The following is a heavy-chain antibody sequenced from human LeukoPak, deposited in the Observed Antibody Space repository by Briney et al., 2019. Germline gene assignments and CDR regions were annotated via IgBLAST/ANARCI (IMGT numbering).Heavy chain of an antibody. J-gene: IGHJ6*03. D-gene: IGHD2-2*01. CDR2: IIPIFGTA. V-gene: IGHV1-69*05. Sequence: ASVKVSCKASGGTFSSYAISWVRQAPGQGLEWMGGIIPIFGTANYAQKFQGRVTITTDESTSTAYMELSSLRSEDTTVYYCARGPEVPAARVYYYYYMDVWGKGTTVTVSS. CDR1: GGTFSSYA. CDR3: ARGPEVPAARVYYYYYMDV.